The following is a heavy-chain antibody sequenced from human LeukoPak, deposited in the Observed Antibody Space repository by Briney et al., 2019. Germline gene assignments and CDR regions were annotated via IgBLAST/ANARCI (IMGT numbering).Heavy chain of an antibody. CDR1: GVTFSSYS. CDR2: ISSSSSYI. V-gene: IGHV3-21*01. D-gene: IGHD1-26*01. CDR3: ARDWGATAAFDI. Sequence: GGSLRLSCAASGVTFSSYSMNWVRQAPGKGLEWVSSISSSSSYIYYADSVKGRFTISRDNAKNSLYPQMNSLRAEDTAVYYCARDWGATAAFDIWGQGTMVTVSS. J-gene: IGHJ3*02.